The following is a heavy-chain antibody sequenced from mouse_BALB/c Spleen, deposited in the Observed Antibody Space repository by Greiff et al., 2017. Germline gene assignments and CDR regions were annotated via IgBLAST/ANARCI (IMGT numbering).Heavy chain of an antibody. D-gene: IGHD1-1*01. CDR1: GFTFSSYA. V-gene: IGHV5-6-5*01. CDR3: ARVPYYYGSSSYYYAMDY. J-gene: IGHJ4*01. CDR2: ISSGGST. Sequence: EVKLMESGGGLVKPGGSLKLSCAASGFTFSSYAMSWVRQTPEKRLEWVASISSGGSTYYPDSVKGRFTISRDNARNILYLQMSSLRSEDTAMYYCARVPYYYGSSSYYYAMDYWGQGTSVTVSS.